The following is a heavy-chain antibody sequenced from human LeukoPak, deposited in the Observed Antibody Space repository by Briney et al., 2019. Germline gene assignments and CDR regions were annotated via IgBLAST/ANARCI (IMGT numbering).Heavy chain of an antibody. Sequence: ASVKVSCKASGYTFTSYDINWVRQATGQGLEWMGWMNPNSGNTGYAQKFQGRVTMTRNTSISTAYMELSSLRSEDTAVYYCARGAFRWCSGGSCYSDYWGQGTLVTVSS. D-gene: IGHD2-15*01. CDR2: MNPNSGNT. CDR3: ARGAFRWCSGGSCYSDY. CDR1: GYTFTSYD. J-gene: IGHJ4*02. V-gene: IGHV1-8*01.